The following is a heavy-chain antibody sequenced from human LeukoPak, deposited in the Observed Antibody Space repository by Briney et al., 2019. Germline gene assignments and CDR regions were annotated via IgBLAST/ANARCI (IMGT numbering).Heavy chain of an antibody. V-gene: IGHV3-23*01. CDR1: GFTFSSYA. J-gene: IGHJ4*02. CDR3: AKHTHYDFCSGSNCHY. D-gene: IGHD3-3*01. Sequence: PGGSLSLSCAASGFTFSSYAMNGVRQAPGKGLEWVSGISGSGAGTYYADSVKGRFTISRDNSKDTLYLQMNSLRAEDTAVYYCAKHTHYDFCSGSNCHYWGQGTLVTVSS. CDR2: ISGSGAGT.